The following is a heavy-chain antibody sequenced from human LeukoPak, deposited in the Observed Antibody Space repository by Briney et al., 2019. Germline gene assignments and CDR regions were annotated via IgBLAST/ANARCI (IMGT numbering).Heavy chain of an antibody. CDR2: INHSGST. V-gene: IGHV4-34*01. D-gene: IGHD3-10*01. CDR3: ARGNRPYGEHEAFDI. Sequence: SETLSLTCAVYGGSFSGYYWSWIRQPPGKGLEWIGEINHSGSTNYNPSLQSRVTISVDTSKNQFSLKVSSVSAADTAVYYCARGNRPYGEHEAFDIWGHGTTVTVSP. CDR1: GGSFSGYY. J-gene: IGHJ3*02.